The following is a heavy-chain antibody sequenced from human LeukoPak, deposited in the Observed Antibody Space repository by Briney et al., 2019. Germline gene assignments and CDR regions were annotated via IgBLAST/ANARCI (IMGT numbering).Heavy chain of an antibody. J-gene: IGHJ5*02. CDR1: GFTVSSNY. D-gene: IGHD1-7*01. CDR3: ARDVTGTTFDP. CDR2: ISSSSSDI. V-gene: IGHV3-21*01. Sequence: GGSLRLSCAASGFTVSSNYMSWVRQAPGKGLEWVSSISSSSSDIYYADSVKGRFTISRDNAKNSVYLQMNSLRAEDTAVYYCARDVTGTTFDPWGQGTLVTVSS.